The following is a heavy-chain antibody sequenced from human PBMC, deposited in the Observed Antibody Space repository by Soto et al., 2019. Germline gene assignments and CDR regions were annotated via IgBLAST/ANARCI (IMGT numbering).Heavy chain of an antibody. V-gene: IGHV4-59*01. D-gene: IGHD3-3*01. CDR2: IYYSGST. CDR1: GGSISSYY. CDR3: ARGYDFWSGYWIGWFDP. Sequence: SETQSLTCPVSGGSISSYYWSWIRQPPGKGLEWIGYIYYSGSTNYNPSLKSRVTISVDTSKNQFSLKLSSVTAADTAVYYCARGYDFWSGYWIGWFDPWGQGTLVTVSS. J-gene: IGHJ5*02.